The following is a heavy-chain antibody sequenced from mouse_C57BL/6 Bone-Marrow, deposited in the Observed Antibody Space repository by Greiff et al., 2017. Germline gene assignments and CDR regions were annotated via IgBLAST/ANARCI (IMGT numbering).Heavy chain of an antibody. J-gene: IGHJ3*01. D-gene: IGHD2-4*01. CDR3: ARDDYEGFAY. CDR2: IRNKANGYTT. V-gene: IGHV7-3*01. Sequence: EVQGVESGGGLVQPGGSLSLSCAASGFTFTDYYMSWVRQPPGKALEWLGFIRNKANGYTTEYSASVKGRFTISRDNSQSILYLRMNALRAEDSATYYCARDDYEGFAYGGQGTLVTVSA. CDR1: GFTFTDYY.